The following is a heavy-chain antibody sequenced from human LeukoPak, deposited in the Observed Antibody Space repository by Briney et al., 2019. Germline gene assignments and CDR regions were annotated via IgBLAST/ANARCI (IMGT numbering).Heavy chain of an antibody. CDR3: ARMRRYRSSWYHTDY. CDR1: GLSLSTSGMY. Sequence: SGPTLVNPTQTLTLTCTLSGLSLSTSGMYVSWIRQPPGKALEWLARIDWDDAKYYSPSLKTRLTISKDTSKNQVVLTMTNMDPVDTATYYCARMRRYRSSWYHTDYWGQGTLVTVSS. D-gene: IGHD6-13*01. CDR2: IDWDDAK. V-gene: IGHV2-70*11. J-gene: IGHJ4*02.